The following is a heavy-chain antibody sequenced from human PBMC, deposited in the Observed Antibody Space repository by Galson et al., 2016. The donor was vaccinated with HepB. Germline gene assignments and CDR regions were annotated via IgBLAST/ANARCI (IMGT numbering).Heavy chain of an antibody. CDR2: ISGRGGTT. V-gene: IGHV3-23*01. CDR3: GKHNFLDYYYMDV. D-gene: IGHD2/OR15-2a*01. Sequence: SLRLSCAASGFSFSTYAMSWVRQAPGKGLEWVSSISGRGGTTHYADSMKGRFTISRDNSKNTLHLQMNSLRAEDTAVYYCGKHNFLDYYYMDVWGKGTTVTVSS. J-gene: IGHJ6*03. CDR1: GFSFSTYA.